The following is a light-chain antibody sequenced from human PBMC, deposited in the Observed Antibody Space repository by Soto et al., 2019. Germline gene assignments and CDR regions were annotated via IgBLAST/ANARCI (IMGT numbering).Light chain of an antibody. V-gene: IGKV4-1*01. CDR3: QQYYSTLFT. CDR2: WAS. CDR1: QSVLYSSNNKNY. Sequence: DIVMTQSQDSLAVSLGERATINCKSSQSVLYSSNNKNYLAWYQQNPGQPPKLLIYWASTRESGVPDRISGSGSGTDCTRTIIRLQAEDVSVYYCQQYYSTLFTFGPGTKVDIK. J-gene: IGKJ3*01.